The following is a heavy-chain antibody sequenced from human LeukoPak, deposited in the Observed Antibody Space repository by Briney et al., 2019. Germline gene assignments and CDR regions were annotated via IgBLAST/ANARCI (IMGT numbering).Heavy chain of an antibody. V-gene: IGHV1-69*01. CDR3: ARDLGYCTNGVCHTRFDY. CDR1: GGTFSSYA. CDR2: IIPIFGTA. D-gene: IGHD2-8*01. J-gene: IGHJ4*02. Sequence: XVKVSCKASGGTFSSYAISWVRQAPGQGLEWMGGIIPIFGTANYAQKFQGRVTITADESTSTAYMELSSLRSEDTAVYYCARDLGYCTNGVCHTRFDYWGQGILVAVSS.